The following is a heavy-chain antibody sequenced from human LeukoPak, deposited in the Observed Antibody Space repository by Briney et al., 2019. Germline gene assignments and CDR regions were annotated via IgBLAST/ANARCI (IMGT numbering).Heavy chain of an antibody. CDR1: GFTFSSYS. Sequence: GGSLRLSCAASGFTFSSYSMNWVRQAPGKGLEWVSSISSSSSYIYYADSVKGRFTISRDNSKNTVYLQMNSLRAEDTAVYYCARDMGSGSSSWSATQDYWGQGTLVTVSS. CDR2: ISSSSSYI. J-gene: IGHJ4*02. CDR3: ARDMGSGSSSWSATQDY. V-gene: IGHV3-21*04. D-gene: IGHD6-13*01.